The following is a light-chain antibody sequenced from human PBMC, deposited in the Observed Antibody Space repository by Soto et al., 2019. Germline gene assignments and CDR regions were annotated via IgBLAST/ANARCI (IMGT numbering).Light chain of an antibody. V-gene: IGKV3-11*01. J-gene: IGKJ4*01. CDR3: QQRRNWPPLT. CDR1: ESVDIY. Sequence: ETVLTQSPATLSLSPGETATLSCRASESVDIYLAWYQQKPGQAPRLLIYHASNRATGIPARFSGSGSGTDFTRTISSLEPEDSAVYYCQQRRNWPPLTFGGGTRVEI. CDR2: HAS.